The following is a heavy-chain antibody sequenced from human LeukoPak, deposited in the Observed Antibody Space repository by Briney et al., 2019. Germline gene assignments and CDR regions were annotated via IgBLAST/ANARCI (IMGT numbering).Heavy chain of an antibody. V-gene: IGHV3-30*04. CDR3: ARPTYYDILTGAHYYYGMDV. CDR1: GFTFSSYA. Sequence: GSLRLSCAASGFTFSSYAMHWVRQAPGKGLEWVAVISYDGSNKYYADSVKGRFTISRDNAKNSLYLQMNSLRAEDTAVYYCARPTYYDILTGAHYYYGMDVWGQGTTVTVSS. CDR2: ISYDGSNK. D-gene: IGHD3-9*01. J-gene: IGHJ6*02.